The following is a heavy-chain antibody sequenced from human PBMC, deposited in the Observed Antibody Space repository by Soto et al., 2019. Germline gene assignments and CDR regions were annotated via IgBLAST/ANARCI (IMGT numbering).Heavy chain of an antibody. CDR3: ARLERIPEQQPQFDY. Sequence: QLQLQESGPGLVKPSETLSLTCTVSGGSISSSSYYWGWIRQPPGKGLEWIGSIYYSGSTYYNPSLKSRVTISVDTSKHQFSLKLSSVTAADTAVYYCARLERIPEQQPQFDYWGQGTLVTVSS. V-gene: IGHV4-39*01. CDR2: IYYSGST. CDR1: GGSISSSSYY. D-gene: IGHD6-13*01. J-gene: IGHJ4*02.